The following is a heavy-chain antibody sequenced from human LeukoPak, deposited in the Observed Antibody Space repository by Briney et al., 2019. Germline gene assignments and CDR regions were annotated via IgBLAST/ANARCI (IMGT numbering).Heavy chain of an antibody. J-gene: IGHJ4*02. CDR1: GYPFISYY. Sequence: ASVKVSCKASGYPFISYYIHWVRQAPGQGLEWMGIINPGGGSTTYAQKFQGRVTMTRDTSTSTVYMELSSLRSEDTAIYYCARGGDNSYFDYWGQGTLVTVPS. CDR3: ARGGDNSYFDY. V-gene: IGHV1-46*01. D-gene: IGHD4-23*01. CDR2: INPGGGST.